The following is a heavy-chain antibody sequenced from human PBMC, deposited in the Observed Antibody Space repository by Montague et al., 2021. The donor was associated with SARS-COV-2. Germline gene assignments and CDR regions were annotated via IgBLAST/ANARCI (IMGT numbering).Heavy chain of an antibody. D-gene: IGHD5-18*01. J-gene: IGHJ4*02. CDR3: ARSTQLWLRLSDYYSDY. CDR1: GGSISSYY. CDR2: IYYSGST. V-gene: IGHV4-59*01. Sequence: SETLSLTCTVSGGSISSYYWSWIRQPPGKGLEWIGYIYYSGSTNYNPSLKSRVTISVDTSKNQFSLKLSSVTAADTAVYYCARSTQLWLRLSDYYSDYWGQGTLVTVSS.